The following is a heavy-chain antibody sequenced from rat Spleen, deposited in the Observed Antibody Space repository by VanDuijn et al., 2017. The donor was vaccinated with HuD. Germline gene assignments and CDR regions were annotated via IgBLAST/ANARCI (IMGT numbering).Heavy chain of an antibody. J-gene: IGHJ3*01. V-gene: IGHV3-1*01. CDR3: ASAGYNWFAY. CDR1: GYSITSNY. CDR2: ISYSGST. D-gene: IGHD4-3*01. Sequence: EVQLQESGPGLVKPSQSLSLTCSVTGYSITSNYWGWIRKFPGNKMEWIGHISYSGSTSNNPSLKSRISITTDTSKNQFFLQLNSVTTEDTATYYCASAGYNWFAYWGQGTLVTVSS.